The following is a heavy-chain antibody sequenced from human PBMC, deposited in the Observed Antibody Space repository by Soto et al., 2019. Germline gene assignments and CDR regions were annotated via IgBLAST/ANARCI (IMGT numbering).Heavy chain of an antibody. D-gene: IGHD6-13*01. Sequence: SVTLSLNCTFAGGSLSSSSYYWGWIRQPPGKGMEWIGSIYYSGSTYYNPSLKSRVTISVDTSKNQFSLKLSSVTAADTAVYYCARHETGYSSSWSHYYYYMDVWGKGTTVTVSS. CDR3: ARHETGYSSSWSHYYYYMDV. CDR2: IYYSGST. J-gene: IGHJ6*03. V-gene: IGHV4-39*01. CDR1: GGSLSSSSYY.